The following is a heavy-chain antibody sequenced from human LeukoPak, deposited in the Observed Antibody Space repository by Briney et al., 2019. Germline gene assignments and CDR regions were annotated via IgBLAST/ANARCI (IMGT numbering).Heavy chain of an antibody. D-gene: IGHD3-3*01. CDR2: ISGSGGRT. CDR1: GITLSNYG. Sequence: RGSLRLSCAVSGITLSNYGFGWVRQAPGKGLEWVAGISGSGGRTNYADSVKGRFTISRDNPKNILYLQMNSLRAEDTAVYYCARGGSTEFYDFWSGQLYLDYWGQGTLVTVSS. V-gene: IGHV3-23*01. J-gene: IGHJ4*02. CDR3: ARGGSTEFYDFWSGQLYLDY.